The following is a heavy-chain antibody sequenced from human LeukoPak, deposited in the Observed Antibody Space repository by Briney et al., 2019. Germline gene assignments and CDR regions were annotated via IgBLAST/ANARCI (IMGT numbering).Heavy chain of an antibody. Sequence: GGSLRLSCAASGFTLSSHAMSWVRQAPGKGLEWVSSISGSGGSTYYADSVKGRFTISRHKSKTTLYLQMNTLRAEPTAVYYCAKSEPPGAFDIWGQGTKVTVSS. D-gene: IGHD1-26*01. J-gene: IGHJ3*02. V-gene: IGHV3-23*01. CDR3: AKSEPPGAFDI. CDR1: GFTLSSHA. CDR2: ISGSGGST.